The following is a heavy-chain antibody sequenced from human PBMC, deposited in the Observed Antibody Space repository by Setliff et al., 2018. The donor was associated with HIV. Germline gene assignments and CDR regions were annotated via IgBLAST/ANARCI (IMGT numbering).Heavy chain of an antibody. V-gene: IGHV3-21*01. D-gene: IGHD6-19*01. CDR1: GFSSSSYT. Sequence: GGSLRLSCEASGFSSSSYTMNWVRQAPGKGLEWVSSISSSSSYIYYADSLKGRFTISRDNAKNSLYLQMNSLRAEDTAVYYCARAVHSGWYYFDYWGQGTLVTVSS. J-gene: IGHJ4*02. CDR3: ARAVHSGWYYFDY. CDR2: ISSSSSYI.